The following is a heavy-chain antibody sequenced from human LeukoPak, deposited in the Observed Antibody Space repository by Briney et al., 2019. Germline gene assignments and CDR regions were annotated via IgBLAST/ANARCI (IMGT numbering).Heavy chain of an antibody. J-gene: IGHJ4*02. CDR1: GGSISSYY. CDR3: ARGVYSGSYGGADY. D-gene: IGHD1-26*01. V-gene: IGHV4-59*12. CDR2: IYYSGNT. Sequence: SETLSLTCTVSGGSISSYYWSWIRQPPGKGLEWIGYIYYSGNTNYNPSLKSRVTISVDTSKNQFSLKLSSVTAADTAVYYCARGVYSGSYGGADYWGQGTLVTVSS.